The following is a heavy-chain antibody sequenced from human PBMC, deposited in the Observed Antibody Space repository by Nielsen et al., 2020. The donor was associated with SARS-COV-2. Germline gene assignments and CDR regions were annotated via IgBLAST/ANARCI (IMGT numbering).Heavy chain of an antibody. CDR2: INSDGSST. J-gene: IGHJ6*02. CDR3: AAGYYYYGMDV. CDR1: GFTFSSYW. V-gene: IGHV3-74*01. Sequence: GESLKISCAASGFTFSSYWMHWVRQAPGKGLVWVSRINSDGSSTSYADSVKGRFTISRDNAKNTLYLQMNSLRAEDTAVYYCAAGYYYYGMDVWGQGTTVTVSS.